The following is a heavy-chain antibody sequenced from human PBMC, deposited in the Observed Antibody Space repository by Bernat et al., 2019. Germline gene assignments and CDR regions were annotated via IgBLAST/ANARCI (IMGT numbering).Heavy chain of an antibody. Sequence: VQLVESGGGLVQPGGSLRLSCAASGFTLSSYAMSWVRQAPGKGLEWVSGISGSGGSTYYTDSVKGRFTISRDNSKNTLYLQMNGLRAEDTAVYYCAKGESSSFGGWFDSWGQGTLVTVSS. CDR2: ISGSGGST. CDR1: GFTLSSYA. J-gene: IGHJ5*01. D-gene: IGHD3-16*01. V-gene: IGHV3-23*04. CDR3: AKGESSSFGGWFDS.